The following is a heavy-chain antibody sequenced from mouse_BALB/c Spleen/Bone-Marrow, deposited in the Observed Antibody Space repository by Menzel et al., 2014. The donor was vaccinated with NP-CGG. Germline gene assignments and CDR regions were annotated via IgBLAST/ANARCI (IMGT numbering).Heavy chain of an antibody. CDR3: ANLGRYAMDY. CDR2: IYPGSGST. CDR1: GYTFTDYY. J-gene: IGHJ4*01. Sequence: QVQLKESGPELVKPGASVKISCKASGYTFTDYYINWVEQKPGQGLEWIGWIYPGSGSTKYNEKFKGKATLTVDTSSSTAYMQLSSLTSEDTAVYFCANLGRYAMDYWGQGTSVTVSS. D-gene: IGHD3-1*01. V-gene: IGHV1-84*02.